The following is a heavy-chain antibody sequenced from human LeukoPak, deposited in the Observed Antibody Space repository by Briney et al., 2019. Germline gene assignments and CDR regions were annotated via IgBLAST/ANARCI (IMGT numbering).Heavy chain of an antibody. CDR2: MYHSGST. D-gene: IGHD3-22*01. Sequence: SETLSLTCTVSGYSISSGYYWGWIRQPPGKGLEWIGSMYHSGSTYYNPSLRSRVTISVDTSKNQFSLKLSSVTAADTAVYYCARSSEGRYYYDSSGFSYYYYYMDVWGKGTTVTISS. CDR3: ARSSEGRYYYDSSGFSYYYYYMDV. V-gene: IGHV4-38-2*02. J-gene: IGHJ6*03. CDR1: GYSISSGYY.